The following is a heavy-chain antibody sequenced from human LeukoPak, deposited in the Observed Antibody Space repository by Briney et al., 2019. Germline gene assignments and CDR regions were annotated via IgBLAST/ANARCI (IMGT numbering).Heavy chain of an antibody. J-gene: IGHJ4*02. CDR2: IYYSGST. V-gene: IGHV4-39*07. CDR1: GGSISSSSYY. Sequence: SETLSLTCTVSGGSISSSSYYWGWIRQPPGKGLERIGSIYYSGSTYYNPSLKSRVTISVDTSKNQFSLKLSSVTAADTAVYYCARDVVVGATSGYWGQGTLVTVSS. CDR3: ARDVVVGATSGY. D-gene: IGHD1-26*01.